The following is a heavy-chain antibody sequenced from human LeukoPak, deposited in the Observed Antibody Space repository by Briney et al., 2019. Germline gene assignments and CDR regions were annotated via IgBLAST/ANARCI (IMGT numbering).Heavy chain of an antibody. V-gene: IGHV3-23*01. CDR3: ANTPLPTDYDFWSGYYNYFDY. Sequence: GGSLRLSCAASGFTFSSYAMSRVRQAPGKGLEWVSAISGSGGSTYYADSVKGRFTISRDNSKNPLYLQMNSLRAEDTAVYYCANTPLPTDYDFWSGYYNYFDYWGQGTLVTVSS. D-gene: IGHD3-3*01. CDR2: ISGSGGST. CDR1: GFTFSSYA. J-gene: IGHJ4*02.